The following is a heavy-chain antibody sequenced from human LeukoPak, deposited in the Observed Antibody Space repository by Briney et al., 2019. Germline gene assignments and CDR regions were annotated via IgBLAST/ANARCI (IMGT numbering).Heavy chain of an antibody. D-gene: IGHD6-6*01. Sequence: ASVKVSCKASGYTFTSFYIHWVRQAPGQGLEWMGIIDPSGGSTSYAQKFQGRVTMTRDTSISTAYMELSSLRSEDTAVYYCARVPSSSGAFDIWGQGTMVTVSS. V-gene: IGHV1-46*01. CDR1: GYTFTSFY. CDR2: IDPSGGST. J-gene: IGHJ3*02. CDR3: ARVPSSSGAFDI.